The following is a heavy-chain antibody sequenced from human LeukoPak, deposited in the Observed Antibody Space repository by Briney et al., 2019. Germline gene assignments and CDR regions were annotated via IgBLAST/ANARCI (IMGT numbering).Heavy chain of an antibody. J-gene: IGHJ4*02. V-gene: IGHV3-30*02. CDR1: GFTFTDEG. CDR3: ARSRPAGGYYFDY. D-gene: IGHD1-14*01. Sequence: GGSLRLSFAASGFTFTDEGIHWVRQAPGKGLEWVSFIHVDANEIYYADSVKGRFTISRDSSKNTLHLQMNSLRPDDTAVFYCARSRPAGGYYFDYWGQGTLVTVSS. CDR2: IHVDANEI.